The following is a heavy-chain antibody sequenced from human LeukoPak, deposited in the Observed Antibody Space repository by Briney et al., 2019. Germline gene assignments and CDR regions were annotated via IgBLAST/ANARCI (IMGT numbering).Heavy chain of an antibody. D-gene: IGHD1-26*01. CDR1: GYTFTHYY. CDR2: GSGNSGAT. CDR3: VRSYSGAYYQLDY. Sequence: GASVKVSCKASGYTFTHYYMHWVRQAPAQSLDWMAWGSGNSGATGYARKFQGTVTVTRDTSISTAYMELSSLRSDDTAVYYCVRSYSGAYYQLDYWGQGTLVTVSS. V-gene: IGHV1-2*02. J-gene: IGHJ4*02.